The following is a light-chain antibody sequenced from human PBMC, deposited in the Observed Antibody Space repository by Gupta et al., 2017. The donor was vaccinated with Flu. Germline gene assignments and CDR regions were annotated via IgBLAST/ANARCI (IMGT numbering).Light chain of an antibody. J-gene: IGLJ3*02. Sequence: SELTQDPALSVAFGPTVRITCPGHSLRRNDVSWYQQKPGQAPIVVRDGKNDRRSGIPDGCSGATSGNKAALTITGAQAEEEAADYCNSRDSGSDNLVFGGGTKLTVL. CDR3: NSRDSGSDNLV. V-gene: IGLV3-19*01. CDR1: SLRRND. CDR2: GKN.